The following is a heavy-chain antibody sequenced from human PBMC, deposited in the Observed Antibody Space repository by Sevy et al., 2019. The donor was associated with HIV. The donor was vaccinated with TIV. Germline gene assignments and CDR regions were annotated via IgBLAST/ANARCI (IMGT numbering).Heavy chain of an antibody. D-gene: IGHD2-2*02. V-gene: IGHV1-18*01. CDR2: ISAYNGNT. CDR1: GYTFTSYG. Sequence: ASVKVSCKASGYTFTSYGISWVRQAPGQGLEWMGWISAYNGNTNYAQKLQGRVTMTTDTSTSIAYMELRSLRSDDTAVYYCARDPRYCSSTSCYKTHYYYGMDVWGQGTTVTVSS. CDR3: ARDPRYCSSTSCYKTHYYYGMDV. J-gene: IGHJ6*02.